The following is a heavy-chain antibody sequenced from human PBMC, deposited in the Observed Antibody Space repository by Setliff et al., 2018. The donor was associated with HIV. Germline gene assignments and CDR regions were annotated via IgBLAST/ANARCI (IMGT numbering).Heavy chain of an antibody. V-gene: IGHV4-34*01. CDR2: INHSGSN. CDR1: GESLSPFY. D-gene: IGHD1-26*01. Sequence: PSETLSLTCAVYGESLSPFYWSWIRQSPGKGLEWIGEINHSGSNNYNPSLKSRVTLSIDTSKNQFSLNLRSVTAADTAVYYCARGLGMVEATTPLDYWGQGTLVTVSS. CDR3: ARGLGMVEATTPLDY. J-gene: IGHJ4*02.